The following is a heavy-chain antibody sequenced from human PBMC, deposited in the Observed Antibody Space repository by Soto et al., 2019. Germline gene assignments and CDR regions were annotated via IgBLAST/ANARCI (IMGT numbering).Heavy chain of an antibody. CDR1: GYTFTSYY. Sequence: ASVKVSCKASGYTFTSYYMHWVRQAPGQGLEWMGIINPSGGSTSYAQKFQGRVTMTRDTSTSTVYMELSSLRSEDTAVYYCARTGDEYSSSSGWFDPWGQGTLVTVSS. CDR2: INPSGGST. V-gene: IGHV1-46*01. D-gene: IGHD6-6*01. CDR3: ARTGDEYSSSSGWFDP. J-gene: IGHJ5*02.